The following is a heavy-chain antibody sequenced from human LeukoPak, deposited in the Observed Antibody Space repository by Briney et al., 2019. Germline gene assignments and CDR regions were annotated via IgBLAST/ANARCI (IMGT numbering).Heavy chain of an antibody. CDR3: ARDYSGYDGFDY. Sequence: GASVKVSCKASGYTFTSYGISWVRQAPGQGREWMGWVRTYNGDTNYAQRLQGRVTMTTDTSTSTAYMELRSLTSDDTAVYYCARDYSGYDGFDYWGQGTLVTVSS. J-gene: IGHJ4*02. CDR2: VRTYNGDT. V-gene: IGHV1-18*01. D-gene: IGHD5-12*01. CDR1: GYTFTSYG.